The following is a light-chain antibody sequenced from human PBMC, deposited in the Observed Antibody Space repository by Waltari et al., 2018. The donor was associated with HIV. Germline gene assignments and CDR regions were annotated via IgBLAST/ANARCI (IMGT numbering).Light chain of an antibody. J-gene: IGLJ2*01. Sequence: QSVLTQPPSASGTPGQRVTISCSGSSSNIGSDYVYWYQHLPGTAPKLLIYKDNQRPSGVPDRFSGSKSGTSASLAITGLQAEDEADYYCQSYDSSLSGYVVFGGGTKLTVL. CDR1: SSNIGSDY. CDR2: KDN. V-gene: IGLV1-47*01. CDR3: QSYDSSLSGYVV.